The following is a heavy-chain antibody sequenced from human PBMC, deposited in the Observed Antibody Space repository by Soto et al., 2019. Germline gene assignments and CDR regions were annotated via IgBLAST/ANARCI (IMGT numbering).Heavy chain of an antibody. V-gene: IGHV3-30*18. J-gene: IGHJ4*02. CDR1: GFTFSSYG. Sequence: QVQLVESGGGVVQPGRSLRLSCAASGFTFSSYGMHWVRQAPGKGLEWVAVISYDGSNKYYADSVKGRFTISRDNSKNTLYLQMNSLRAEDTAVYYSAKERWGEYSGYDGGGWGQGTLVTVSS. CDR2: ISYDGSNK. CDR3: AKERWGEYSGYDGGG. D-gene: IGHD5-12*01.